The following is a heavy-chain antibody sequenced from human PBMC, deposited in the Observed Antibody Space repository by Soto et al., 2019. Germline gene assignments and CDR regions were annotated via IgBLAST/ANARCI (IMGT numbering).Heavy chain of an antibody. CDR2: IYYSGST. CDR1: GGSISSSSYY. V-gene: IGHV4-39*01. J-gene: IGHJ4*02. Sequence: SETLSLTRTVSGGSISSSSYYWGWIRQPPGKGLEWIGSIYYSGSTYYNPSLKSRVTISVDTSKNQFSLKLSSVTAADTAVYYCASRITIFGVVTEINDYWGQGTLVTVSS. CDR3: ASRITIFGVVTEINDY. D-gene: IGHD3-3*01.